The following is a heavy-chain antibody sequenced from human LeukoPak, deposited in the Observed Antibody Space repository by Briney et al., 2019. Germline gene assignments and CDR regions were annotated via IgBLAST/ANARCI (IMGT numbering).Heavy chain of an antibody. CDR3: ARDRGTSSRL. D-gene: IGHD2-2*01. CDR2: IYHSGST. Sequence: SETLSLTCTVSGYSISSRYYWGGIRQPPGKGLEWIGSIYHSGSTYYNPSLKSRVTISVDTSKNQFSLKLSSVTAADTAVYYCARDRGTSSRLWGQGTLVTVSS. V-gene: IGHV4-38-2*02. J-gene: IGHJ4*02. CDR1: GYSISSRYY.